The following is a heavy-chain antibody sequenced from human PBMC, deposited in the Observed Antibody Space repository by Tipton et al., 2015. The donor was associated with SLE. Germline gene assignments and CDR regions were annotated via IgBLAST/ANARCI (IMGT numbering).Heavy chain of an antibody. Sequence: TLSLTCSVSGDSLSSNNYYWGWIRQSPAQGLEWIGTIHYAGGTYYNPSLRSRLTISVDTSENHFSLNLNSVTAADTAVYYCARFIAAAGILYWGQGTLVTVSS. CDR3: ARFIAAAGILY. CDR1: GDSLSSNNYY. V-gene: IGHV4-39*07. CDR2: IHYAGGT. D-gene: IGHD6-13*01. J-gene: IGHJ4*02.